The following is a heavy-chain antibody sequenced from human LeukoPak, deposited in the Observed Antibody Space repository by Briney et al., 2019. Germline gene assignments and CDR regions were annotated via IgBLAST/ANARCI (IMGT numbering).Heavy chain of an antibody. V-gene: IGHV3-7*01. CDR3: ARDDGDV. CDR2: IGQDGTEK. CDR1: GFNFSSHW. Sequence: GGSLRLSCAASGFNFSSHWMSWVRQAPGKGLEWVANIGQDGTEKNYVDSVKGRFTISRDNAKNLLYLQINSLKVEDTAIYYCARDDGDVWGIGTTVTVSS. J-gene: IGHJ6*03.